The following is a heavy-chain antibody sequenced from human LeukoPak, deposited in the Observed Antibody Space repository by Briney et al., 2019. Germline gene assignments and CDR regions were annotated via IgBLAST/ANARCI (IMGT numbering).Heavy chain of an antibody. CDR3: ARGTKQATLRYFDWLLEYNWFNP. Sequence: ASVKVSCKASGYTFTCYDINWVRQATGQGLEWMGWMNPNSGNTGYAQKFQGRVTITRNTSISTAYMELSSLRSEDTAVYYCARGTKQATLRYFDWLLEYNWFNPWGQGTLVTVSS. V-gene: IGHV1-8*03. D-gene: IGHD3-9*01. CDR2: MNPNSGNT. CDR1: GYTFTCYD. J-gene: IGHJ5*02.